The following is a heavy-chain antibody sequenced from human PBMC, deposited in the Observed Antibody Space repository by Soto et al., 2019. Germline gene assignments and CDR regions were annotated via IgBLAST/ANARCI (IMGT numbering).Heavy chain of an antibody. V-gene: IGHV4-34*01. CDR1: GGSFSGYY. CDR3: ARLASHG. CDR2: INHSGST. J-gene: IGHJ4*02. Sequence: QVQLQQWGAGLLKPSETLSLTCAVYGGSFSGYYWSWIRQPPGKGLEWIGEINHSGSTNYNPSLKSRVTISVDTSKNHFSLKLRSVTAADTAVYSCARLASHGWGQGTLVTVSS.